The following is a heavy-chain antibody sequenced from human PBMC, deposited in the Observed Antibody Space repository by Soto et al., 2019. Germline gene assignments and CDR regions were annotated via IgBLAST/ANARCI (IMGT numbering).Heavy chain of an antibody. V-gene: IGHV3-23*01. J-gene: IGHJ4*02. CDR3: AKVYYDSSGYYPTFFDY. D-gene: IGHD3-22*01. CDR1: GFTFSSYA. Sequence: GGSLRLSCAASGFTFSSYAMSWVRQAPGKGLEWVSAISGSGGSTYYADSVKGRFTISRDNSKNTLYLQMNSLRAEDTAVYYCAKVYYDSSGYYPTFFDYWGQGALVTVS. CDR2: ISGSGGST.